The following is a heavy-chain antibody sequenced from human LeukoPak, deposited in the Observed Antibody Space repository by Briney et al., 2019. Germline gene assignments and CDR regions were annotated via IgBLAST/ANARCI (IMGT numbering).Heavy chain of an antibody. CDR1: GYTLTELS. D-gene: IGHD3-3*01. CDR3: AAVAIGGYYTLLAEYFQH. J-gene: IGHJ1*01. Sequence: ASVKVSCKVSGYTLTELSMHWVRQAPGKGLEWMGGFDPEDGETIYAQKFQGRVTMTEDTSTDTAYVELSSLRSEDTAVYYCAAVAIGGYYTLLAEYFQHWGQGTLVTVSS. V-gene: IGHV1-24*01. CDR2: FDPEDGET.